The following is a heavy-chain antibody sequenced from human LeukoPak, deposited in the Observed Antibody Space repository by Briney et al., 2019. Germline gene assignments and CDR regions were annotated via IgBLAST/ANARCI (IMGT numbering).Heavy chain of an antibody. D-gene: IGHD6-13*01. CDR1: GFTFSDYY. J-gene: IGHJ4*02. CDR2: ISSSGSTI. CDR3: AGSQYSSSWYSLDY. Sequence: GGSLRLSCAASGFTFSDYYMSWIRQAPGKGLEWVSYISSSGSTIYYADSVKGRFTISRDNAKNSLYLQMNSLRAEDTAVYYCAGSQYSSSWYSLDYWGQGTLVTVSS. V-gene: IGHV3-11*01.